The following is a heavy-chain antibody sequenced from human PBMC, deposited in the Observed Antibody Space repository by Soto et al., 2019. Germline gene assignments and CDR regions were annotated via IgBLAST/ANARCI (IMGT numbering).Heavy chain of an antibody. J-gene: IGHJ6*02. CDR1: GFTFSSYS. D-gene: IGHD3-10*01. Sequence: PGGSLRLSCAASGFTFSSYSMNWVRQAPGKGLEWVSSISSSSSYTYYADSVKGRFTISRDNAKNSLYLQMNSLRAEDTAVYYCAREGVQHGSGPYYYYGMDVWGQGTTVTVSS. V-gene: IGHV3-21*01. CDR2: ISSSSSYT. CDR3: AREGVQHGSGPYYYYGMDV.